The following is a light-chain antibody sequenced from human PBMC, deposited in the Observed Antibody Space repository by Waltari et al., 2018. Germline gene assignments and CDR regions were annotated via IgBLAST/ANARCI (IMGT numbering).Light chain of an antibody. V-gene: IGKV1-5*03. Sequence: TGRARQGSSSWLAWFQQKPGKAPKVLIYKASSLEGGVPSRFSGSGSGTEFTLTISSLQPDDFATYYCQHYSSYPYSFGQGTNLEIK. CDR3: QHYSSYPYS. CDR1: QGSSSW. J-gene: IGKJ2*03. CDR2: KAS.